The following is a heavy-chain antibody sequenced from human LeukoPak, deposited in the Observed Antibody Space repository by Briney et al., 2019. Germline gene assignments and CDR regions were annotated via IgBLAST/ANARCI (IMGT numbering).Heavy chain of an antibody. V-gene: IGHV2-5*02. CDR3: AYRPGRIWFDP. CDR2: IYGDDSK. J-gene: IGHJ5*02. Sequence: SGPTLVNPTQTLMLTCTFSGFSLSTSGVGVGWIRQSPGKALEWLALIYGDDSKRYSPSLESRLTITKGTSTNQVVLTMTNMDPVDTATYFCAYRPGRIWFDPWGQGTLVTVSS. D-gene: IGHD3-10*01. CDR1: GFSLSTSGVG.